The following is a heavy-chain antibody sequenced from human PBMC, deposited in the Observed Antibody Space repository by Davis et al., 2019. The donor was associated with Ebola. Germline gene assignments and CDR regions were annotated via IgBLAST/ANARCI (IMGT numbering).Heavy chain of an antibody. CDR2: IYYSGST. CDR1: GGSISSRY. V-gene: IGHV4-59*11. Sequence: MPSETLSLTCTVSGGSISSRYWSWIRQTPGKGLEWIGHIYYSGSTNYNPSLKSRVTISVDTSKNQFSLKLSSVTAADTAVYYCARLRDSSSWYYYYYMDVWGKGTTVTVSS. D-gene: IGHD6-13*01. J-gene: IGHJ6*03. CDR3: ARLRDSSSWYYYYYMDV.